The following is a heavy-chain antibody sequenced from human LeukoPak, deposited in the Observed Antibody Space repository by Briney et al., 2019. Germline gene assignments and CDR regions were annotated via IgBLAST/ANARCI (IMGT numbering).Heavy chain of an antibody. J-gene: IGHJ4*02. D-gene: IGHD6-19*01. CDR3: ARNSSGWFFDY. CDR2: IYHSGST. CDR1: GDSISSGYY. Sequence: SETLSLTCDVSGDSISSGYYWGWIRQPPGKGLEWIGSIYHSGSTTYNPSLKSRVTISADTSKNQFSLKVRSVTAADTAVCYCARNSSGWFFDYWGQGTLVTVSS. V-gene: IGHV4-38-2*01.